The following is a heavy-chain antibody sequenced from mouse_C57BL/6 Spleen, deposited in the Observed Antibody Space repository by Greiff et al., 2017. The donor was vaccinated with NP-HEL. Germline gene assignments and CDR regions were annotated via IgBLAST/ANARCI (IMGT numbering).Heavy chain of an antibody. CDR3: ASFAYYSNYAFAD. CDR2: IYPGSGNT. V-gene: IGHV1-76*01. J-gene: IGHJ3*01. Sequence: VQLQQSGAELVRPGASVKLSCKASGYTFTDYYINWVKQRPGQGLEWIARIYPGSGNTYYNEKFKGKATLTAEKSSSTAYMQLSSLTSEDSAVYFFASFAYYSNYAFADWGQGTRVTVSA. CDR1: GYTFTDYY. D-gene: IGHD2-5*01.